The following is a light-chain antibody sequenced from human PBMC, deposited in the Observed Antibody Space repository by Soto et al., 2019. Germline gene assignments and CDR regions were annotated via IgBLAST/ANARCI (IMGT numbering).Light chain of an antibody. CDR3: QQYNSFWT. Sequence: DIQMTRSPSTLTAYVGDRVTITCRASQSISSWLAWYQQKPGKAPKLLIYDASYLERGVPSRFSGSGSGTEFTLTISDLQPDDLATYYCQQYNSFWTVGQGTKVDIK. CDR2: DAS. V-gene: IGKV1-5*01. J-gene: IGKJ1*01. CDR1: QSISSW.